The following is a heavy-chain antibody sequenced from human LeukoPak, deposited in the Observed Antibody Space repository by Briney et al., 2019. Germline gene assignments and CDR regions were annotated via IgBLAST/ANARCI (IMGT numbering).Heavy chain of an antibody. CDR3: ARDIRYNSGDY. CDR1: GFTFSSYW. D-gene: IGHD6-19*01. V-gene: IGHV3-74*01. CDR2: INSDGSST. J-gene: IGHJ4*02. Sequence: GGSLRLSCAASGFTFSSYWMHWVRQAPGKGLVWVSRINSDGSSTSYADSLKGRFTVSRDNAKSSLHLQMNSLRAEDTAVYYCARDIRYNSGDYWGQGTLVTVSS.